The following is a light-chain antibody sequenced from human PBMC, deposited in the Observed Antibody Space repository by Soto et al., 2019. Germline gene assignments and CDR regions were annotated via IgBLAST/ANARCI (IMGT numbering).Light chain of an antibody. V-gene: IGKV1-9*01. Sequence: DIQLTQSPSFLSASVGDRVTITCRASQGINDYLAWYQQQPGKAHKLLIYAASTLQSAVPSRFSVSASGTEFTLTISSLQPEDCETYYCQQFNTYPLTFGGGTKVEVQ. CDR2: AAS. CDR3: QQFNTYPLT. CDR1: QGINDY. J-gene: IGKJ4*01.